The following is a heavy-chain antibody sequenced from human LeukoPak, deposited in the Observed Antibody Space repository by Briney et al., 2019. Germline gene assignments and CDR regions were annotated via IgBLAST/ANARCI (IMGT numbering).Heavy chain of an antibody. CDR3: ARNWFGELLSFFDY. Sequence: GGSLRLSCAASGFTFDDYGMSWVRQVPGKGLEWVSGINWNGGSTGYADSVKGRFTISRDNAKNSLYLQMNSLRAEDTALYHCARNWFGELLSFFDYWGQGTLVTVSS. CDR1: GFTFDDYG. J-gene: IGHJ4*02. CDR2: INWNGGST. V-gene: IGHV3-20*01. D-gene: IGHD3-10*01.